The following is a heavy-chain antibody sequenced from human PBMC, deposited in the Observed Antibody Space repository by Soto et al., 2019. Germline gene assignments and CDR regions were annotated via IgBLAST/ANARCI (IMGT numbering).Heavy chain of an antibody. D-gene: IGHD2-15*01. CDR1: GFTFSNAW. CDR3: TTDPVVVAATNFDY. Sequence: EVPLVESGGGLVKPGGSLRLSCAASGFTFSNAWMNWVRQAPGKGLEWVGRIKSKTDGGTTDYAAPVKGRFTISRDDSKNTLYLQMNSLKTEDTAVYYCTTDPVVVAATNFDYWGQGTLVTVSS. J-gene: IGHJ4*02. CDR2: IKSKTDGGTT. V-gene: IGHV3-15*07.